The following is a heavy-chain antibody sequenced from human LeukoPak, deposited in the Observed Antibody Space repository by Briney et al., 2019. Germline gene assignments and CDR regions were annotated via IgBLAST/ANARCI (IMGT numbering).Heavy chain of an antibody. CDR1: GYTFTDYY. CDR2: INPNSGGT. Sequence: ASVKVSCKPSGYTFTDYYMHWVRQAPGQGLEWMGWINPNSGGTNYAQKFQGGVTMTRDTSISTAYMEMSRLTSDDTAVYYCAKDLFPIDYGDYVVPAFDIWGQGTMVTVSS. V-gene: IGHV1-2*02. D-gene: IGHD4-17*01. J-gene: IGHJ3*02. CDR3: AKDLFPIDYGDYVVPAFDI.